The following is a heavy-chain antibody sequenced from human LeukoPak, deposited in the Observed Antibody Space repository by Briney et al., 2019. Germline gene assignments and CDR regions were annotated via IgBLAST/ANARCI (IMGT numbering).Heavy chain of an antibody. J-gene: IGHJ4*02. CDR3: ARVTAAAGVFDY. Sequence: GGSLRLSCAASGFTFSTYWMSWVRQAPGKGVEWVANIKRDGSEKYSVDSVKGRFTISRDNAKNSLYLQMNSLRAEDTALYYCARVTAAAGVFDYWGQGTLVTVSS. D-gene: IGHD6-13*01. V-gene: IGHV3-7*03. CDR2: IKRDGSEK. CDR1: GFTFSTYW.